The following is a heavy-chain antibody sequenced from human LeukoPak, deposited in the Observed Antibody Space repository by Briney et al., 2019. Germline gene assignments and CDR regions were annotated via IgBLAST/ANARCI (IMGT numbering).Heavy chain of an antibody. V-gene: IGHV1-18*01. Sequence: ASVKVSCKASGYTFTSYGISWVRQAPGQGLEWMGWISAYNGNTNYAQKLQGRVTITTDTSTSTAYMELRSLRSDDTAVYYCARGSITMVRGGGYYYMDVWGKGTTVTISS. CDR3: ARGSITMVRGGGYYYMDV. J-gene: IGHJ6*03. CDR1: GYTFTSYG. D-gene: IGHD3-10*01. CDR2: ISAYNGNT.